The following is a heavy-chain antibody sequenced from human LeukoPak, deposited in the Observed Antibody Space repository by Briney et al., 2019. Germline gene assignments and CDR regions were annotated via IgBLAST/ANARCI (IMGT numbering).Heavy chain of an antibody. V-gene: IGHV3-7*01. J-gene: IGHJ4*02. CDR2: IKQDGSEK. CDR1: GFTFSTYW. CDR3: ARDNMGDGGIAAAGTDY. Sequence: GGSLRLSCAASGFTFSTYWMSWVRQAPGKGLEWVANIKQDGSEKYYVDSVKGRLTISRDNAKNSLYLQMNSLRAEDTAVYYCARDNMGDGGIAAAGTDYWGQGTLVTVSS. D-gene: IGHD6-13*01.